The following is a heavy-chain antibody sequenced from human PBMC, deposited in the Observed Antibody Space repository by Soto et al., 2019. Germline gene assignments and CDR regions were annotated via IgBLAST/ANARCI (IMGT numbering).Heavy chain of an antibody. CDR1: GGSISTYY. CDR3: ARGMRRNPYSFDY. CDR2: IYYSGST. J-gene: IGHJ4*02. Sequence: SETLSLTCTVSGGSISTYYWSWSRQPPGKGLEWIGYIYYSGSTNYNPSLKSRVTISVDTSKNQFSLKLSSVTAADTAVYYCARGMRRNPYSFDYWGQGTLVTVS. D-gene: IGHD1-1*01. V-gene: IGHV4-59*01.